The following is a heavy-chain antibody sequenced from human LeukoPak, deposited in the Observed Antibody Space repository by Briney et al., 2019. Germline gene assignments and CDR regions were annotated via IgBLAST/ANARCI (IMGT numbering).Heavy chain of an antibody. CDR2: IYYSGNT. CDR3: ARVTGYMVEDYFDY. Sequence: PSETLSLTCAVSGGSISSGGYSWSWIRQPPGKGLEWIAYIYYSGNTYYNPSLKSRVTMSVDTSKNQFSLKLTSVTAADTAVYYCARVTGYMVEDYFDYWGQGTLVTVSS. CDR1: GGSISSGGYS. J-gene: IGHJ4*02. V-gene: IGHV4-30-4*07. D-gene: IGHD6-13*01.